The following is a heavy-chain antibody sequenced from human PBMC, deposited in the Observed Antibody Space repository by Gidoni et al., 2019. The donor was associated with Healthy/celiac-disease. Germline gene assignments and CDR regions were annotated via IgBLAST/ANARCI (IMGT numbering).Heavy chain of an antibody. CDR1: GGSISSSSYY. CDR3: ARQGLTYYYGSGSYGWFDP. J-gene: IGHJ5*02. V-gene: IGHV4-39*01. D-gene: IGHD3-10*01. Sequence: QLQLPESGPGLVKPSETLSLTCTVSGGSISSSSYYWGWLRQPPGKGLEWIGSIYYSGSTYYNPSLKSRVTISVDTSKNQFSLKLSSVTAADTAVYYCARQGLTYYYGSGSYGWFDPWGQGTLVTVSS. CDR2: IYYSGST.